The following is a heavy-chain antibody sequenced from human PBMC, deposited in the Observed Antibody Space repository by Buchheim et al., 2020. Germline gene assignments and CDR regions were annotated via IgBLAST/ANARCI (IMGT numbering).Heavy chain of an antibody. CDR2: INHSGST. V-gene: IGHV4-34*01. J-gene: IGHJ4*02. Sequence: QVQLQQWGAGLLKPSETLSPPCAVYGGPFSGYYWSWIRQPPGKGLEWIGEINHSGSTNYNPSLKGRATISVDRSKNQFSLKLSSVTAADTAVYYCAISSGSPAIFDYWGQGTL. CDR3: AISSGSPAIFDY. CDR1: GGPFSGYY. D-gene: IGHD6-19*01.